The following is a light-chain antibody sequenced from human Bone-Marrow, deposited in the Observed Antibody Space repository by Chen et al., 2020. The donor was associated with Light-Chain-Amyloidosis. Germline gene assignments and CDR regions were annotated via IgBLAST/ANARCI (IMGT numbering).Light chain of an antibody. CDR2: DDS. J-gene: IGLJ3*02. Sequence: SYLLPQPSSVSVAPGPTAPIACGGNNIGSTSVHWYQQTQGQAPLLVVYDDSDRPSGIPGRLAGSNAGNTATMTSSRVEAGEEADYYCQVWDRSSDRPVFGGGTKLTVL. CDR1: NIGSTS. CDR3: QVWDRSSDRPV. V-gene: IGLV3-21*02.